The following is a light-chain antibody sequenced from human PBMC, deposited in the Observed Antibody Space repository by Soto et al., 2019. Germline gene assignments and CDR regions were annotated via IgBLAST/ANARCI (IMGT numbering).Light chain of an antibody. CDR2: AAS. J-gene: IGKJ2*01. CDR1: QGIRND. Sequence: IQMTQSPSSLSASIGDRVTITCRASQGIRNDLGWYQQKPGKAPELLIYAASTLQSGVPLRFSGSGSGTEFTLTISSLQPEDFATYYCQQLSYYPRTFGQGTKLEIK. V-gene: IGKV1-17*01. CDR3: QQLSYYPRT.